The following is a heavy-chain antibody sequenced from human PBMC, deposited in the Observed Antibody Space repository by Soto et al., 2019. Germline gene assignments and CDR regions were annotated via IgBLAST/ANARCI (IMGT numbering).Heavy chain of an antibody. Sequence: ASVKVSCKASGYTFTSYGISWVRQAPGQGLEWMGWFSAYNGNTNYAQKLQGRVTMTTDTSTSTAYLELRRLRSEDTAVYYCASRVCGGDCYPKNVIAFDIWFQGTMVTVSS. CDR3: ASRVCGGDCYPKNVIAFDI. CDR2: FSAYNGNT. V-gene: IGHV1-18*01. D-gene: IGHD2-21*02. CDR1: GYTFTSYG. J-gene: IGHJ3*02.